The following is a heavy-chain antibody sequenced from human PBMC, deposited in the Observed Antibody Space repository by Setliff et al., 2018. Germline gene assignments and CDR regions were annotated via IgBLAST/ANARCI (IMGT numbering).Heavy chain of an antibody. Sequence: ASVKVSCKASGYTFTNHYMHWVRQAPGQGLAWMGMINPGGGSTTYAQKFQGRVTMTRDTSTSTVYMELSSLRTDDTAVYYCARGYYDTYARYYMFDYWGQGTLVTVSS. CDR2: INPGGGST. J-gene: IGHJ4*02. D-gene: IGHD3-22*01. CDR1: GYTFTNHY. V-gene: IGHV1-46*01. CDR3: ARGYYDTYARYYMFDY.